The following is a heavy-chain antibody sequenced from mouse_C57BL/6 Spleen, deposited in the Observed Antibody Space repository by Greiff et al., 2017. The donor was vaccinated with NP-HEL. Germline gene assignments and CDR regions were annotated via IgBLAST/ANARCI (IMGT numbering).Heavy chain of an antibody. CDR2: INPNNGGT. CDR1: GYTFTDYY. Sequence: EVQLQQSGPELVKPGASVKISCKASGYTFTDYYMNWVKQSHGKSLEWIGDINPNNGGTSYNQKFKGKATLTVDKSSSTAYMELRSLTSEDSAVYYGAAANWDYYAMDYWGQRTSVTVSS. V-gene: IGHV1-26*01. CDR3: AAANWDYYAMDY. J-gene: IGHJ4*01. D-gene: IGHD4-1*01.